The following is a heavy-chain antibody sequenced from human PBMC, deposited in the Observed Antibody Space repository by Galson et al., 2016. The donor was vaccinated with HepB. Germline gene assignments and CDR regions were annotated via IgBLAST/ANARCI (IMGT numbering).Heavy chain of an antibody. D-gene: IGHD4-23*01. V-gene: IGHV3-23*01. CDR2: IHDTPGRT. CDR1: GFTFSFSNYA. J-gene: IGHJ5*01. Sequence: SLRLSCAASGFTFSFSNYAMTWVRQAPGKGLEWVSAIHDTPGRTYSADSVKGRFTISRDNSKSTVFLQMSSLRAEDTAVYYCAIDSVGGPKSNFPDSWGQGTLVTVSS. CDR3: AIDSVGGPKSNFPDS.